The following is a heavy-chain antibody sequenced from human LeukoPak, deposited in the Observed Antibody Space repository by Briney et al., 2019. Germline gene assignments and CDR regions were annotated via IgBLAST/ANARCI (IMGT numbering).Heavy chain of an antibody. CDR3: AREGMGSSTLDY. D-gene: IGHD3-10*01. Sequence: GGSLRLSCAASGFTFSSYAMSWVRQAPGKGLNWVSTISGSATSAYYADSVKGRFTISRDNAKNSLYLQMNSLRVEDMAVYYCAREGMGSSTLDYWGQGTLVTVSS. CDR2: ISGSATSA. J-gene: IGHJ4*02. V-gene: IGHV3-23*01. CDR1: GFTFSSYA.